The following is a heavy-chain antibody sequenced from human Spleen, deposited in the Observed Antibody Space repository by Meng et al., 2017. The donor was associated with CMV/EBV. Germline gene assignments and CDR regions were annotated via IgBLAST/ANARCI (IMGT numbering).Heavy chain of an antibody. Sequence: SETLSLTCGVHDGSLIGNYWSWIRQSPGKGLEWIGEINHSGSTNYNPSLKSRVTISVDTSKNQFSLKLSSVTAADTAVYYCARDSITNLDPWGQGTLVTVSS. D-gene: IGHD3-10*01. J-gene: IGHJ5*02. V-gene: IGHV4-34*01. CDR1: DGSLIGNY. CDR2: INHSGST. CDR3: ARDSITNLDP.